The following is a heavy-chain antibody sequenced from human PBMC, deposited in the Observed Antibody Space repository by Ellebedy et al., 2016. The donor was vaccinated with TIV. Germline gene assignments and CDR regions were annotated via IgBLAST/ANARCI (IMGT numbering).Heavy chain of an antibody. CDR2: ISTGISTI. J-gene: IGHJ2*01. Sequence: GESLKISCAVSGFTFSAYSMNWVRQAPGQGLEWVSYISTGISTIYYADSVKGRFTISRDNAKNSLYLQMNSLRAEDTAVYYCARDASVYGDSVYWYFDLWGRGTLAGVSS. V-gene: IGHV3-48*04. D-gene: IGHD4-17*01. CDR3: ARDASVYGDSVYWYFDL. CDR1: GFTFSAYS.